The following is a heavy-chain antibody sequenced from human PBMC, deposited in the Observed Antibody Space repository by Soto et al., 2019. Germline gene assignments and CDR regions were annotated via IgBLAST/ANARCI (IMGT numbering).Heavy chain of an antibody. CDR2: IYYSGST. Sequence: SETLSLTCTVSGGSMSSYYWRWIRQPPGKGLEWIGYIYYSGSTNYNPSLKSRVTISVDTSKNQFSLKLSSVTAADTAVYYCARDPTVGIAADGGWFDPWGQGILVTVSS. CDR3: ARDPTVGIAADGGWFDP. J-gene: IGHJ5*02. D-gene: IGHD6-13*01. V-gene: IGHV4-59*01. CDR1: GGSMSSYY.